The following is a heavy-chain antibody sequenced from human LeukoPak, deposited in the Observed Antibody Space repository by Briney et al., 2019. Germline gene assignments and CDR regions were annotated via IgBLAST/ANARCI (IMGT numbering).Heavy chain of an antibody. D-gene: IGHD3-22*01. CDR3: ARAVRYSYDSSGYYTFDY. J-gene: IGHJ4*02. V-gene: IGHV1-2*02. CDR1: GYTFTGYY. CDR2: INPNSGGT. Sequence: ASVKVSCKASGYTFTGYYMHWVRQAPGQGLEWMGWINPNSGGTNYAQKFQGRVTMTRDTSISTAYMELSRLRSDDTAVYYCARAVRYSYDSSGYYTFDYWGQGTLVTVSS.